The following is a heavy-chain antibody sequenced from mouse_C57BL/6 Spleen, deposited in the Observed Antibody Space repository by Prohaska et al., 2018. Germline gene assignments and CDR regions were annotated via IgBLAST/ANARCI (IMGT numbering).Heavy chain of an antibody. Sequence: EVKLEESGGGLVQPGGSMKLSCVASGFTFSNYWMNLVRQSPEKGLEWVAQIRLKSDNYATRYAESVKGRFTISRDDSKSSVYLQMNNLRAEDTGIYYCTGPGSSLGDWGQGTTLTVSS. CDR1: GFTFSNYW. D-gene: IGHD1-1*01. J-gene: IGHJ2*01. V-gene: IGHV6-3*01. CDR2: IRLKSDNYAT. CDR3: TGPGSSLGD.